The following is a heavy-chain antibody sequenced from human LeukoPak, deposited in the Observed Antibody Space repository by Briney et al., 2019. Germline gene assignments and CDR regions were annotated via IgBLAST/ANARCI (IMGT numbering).Heavy chain of an antibody. V-gene: IGHV4-34*01. D-gene: IGHD2-2*02. CDR1: GGSFSGYY. J-gene: IGHJ5*02. Sequence: SETLSLTCAVYGGSFSGYYWSWTRQPPGKGLEWIGEINHSGSTNYNPSLKSRVTISVDTSKNQFSLKLSSVTAADTAVYYCARKRAAAISWFDPWGQGTLVTVSS. CDR3: ARKRAAAISWFDP. CDR2: INHSGST.